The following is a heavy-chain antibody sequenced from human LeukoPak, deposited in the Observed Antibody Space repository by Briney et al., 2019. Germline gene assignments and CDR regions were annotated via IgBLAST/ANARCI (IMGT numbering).Heavy chain of an antibody. J-gene: IGHJ4*02. CDR3: ARDGGKTDYYDSSGYYSAY. D-gene: IGHD3-22*01. CDR1: GYTFTSYA. Sequence: ASVTVSCKASGYTFTSYAMHWVRQAPGQRLEWMGWINAGNGNTKYSQKFQDRVTMTTDTFTNAAYMELSGLRSDDTAVYYCARDGGKTDYYDSSGYYSAYWGQGTLVTVSS. V-gene: IGHV1-3*01. CDR2: INAGNGNT.